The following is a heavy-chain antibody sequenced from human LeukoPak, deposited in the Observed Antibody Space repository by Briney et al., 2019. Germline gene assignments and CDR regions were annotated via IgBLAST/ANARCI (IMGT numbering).Heavy chain of an antibody. Sequence: ASVKVSCKVSGYTLTELSMHWVRQAPGKGLEWMGGFDPEDGETIYAQKFQGRVTMTEDTSTDTAYMELSSLRSEDTAVYYCAAYYYDSSGYYYWGQGTLVTVSS. CDR3: AAYYYDSSGYYY. CDR2: FDPEDGET. CDR1: GYTLTELS. J-gene: IGHJ4*02. V-gene: IGHV1-24*01. D-gene: IGHD3-22*01.